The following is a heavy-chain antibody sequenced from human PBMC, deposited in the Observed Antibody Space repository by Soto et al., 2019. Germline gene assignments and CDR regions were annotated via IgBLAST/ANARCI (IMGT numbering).Heavy chain of an antibody. V-gene: IGHV1-18*04. CDR1: GYPFSSYG. CDR3: ARDKVWGGFDI. J-gene: IGHJ3*02. CDR2: ISGYNGNT. D-gene: IGHD3-16*01. Sequence: RASVKVSCKTSGYPFSSYGISWVRQTPGQGLEWLGWISGYNGNTNYAQKLQGRVTMTTDSFTSTAYMELRSLRSDDTAVYYCARDKVWGGFDIWGQGTMVTVSS.